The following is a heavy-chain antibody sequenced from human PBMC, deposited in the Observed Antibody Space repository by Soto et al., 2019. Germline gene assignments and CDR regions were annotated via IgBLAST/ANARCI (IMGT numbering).Heavy chain of an antibody. Sequence: GASVKVSCKASGYTFTSYYMHWVRQAPGQGLEWMGIINPSGGSTSYAQKFQGRVTMTRDTSTSTVYMELSSLRSEDTAVYYCARSRTHYDSSGSYGMDVWGQGTTVTAP. J-gene: IGHJ6*02. CDR3: ARSRTHYDSSGSYGMDV. CDR1: GYTFTSYY. CDR2: INPSGGST. V-gene: IGHV1-46*01. D-gene: IGHD3-22*01.